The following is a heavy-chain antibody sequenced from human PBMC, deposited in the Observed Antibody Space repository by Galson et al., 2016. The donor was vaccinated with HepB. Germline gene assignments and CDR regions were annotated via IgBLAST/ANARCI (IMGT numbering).Heavy chain of an antibody. CDR3: ARDRKGTTVYNYGMDV. CDR2: ISSSSSTI. Sequence: SLRLSCAASGFTFGSYRMNWVRQAPGKGLEWLSYISSSSSTIYYADSVKGRFTISRDNAKNSLYLQMNSLRDEDTAVYYCARDRKGTTVYNYGMDVWGQGTTVTVSS. CDR1: GFTFGSYR. V-gene: IGHV3-48*02. J-gene: IGHJ6*02. D-gene: IGHD4-17*01.